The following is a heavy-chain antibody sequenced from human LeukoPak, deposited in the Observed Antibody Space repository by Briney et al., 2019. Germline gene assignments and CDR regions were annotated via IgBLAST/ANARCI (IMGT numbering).Heavy chain of an antibody. Sequence: PSETLSLTCTVSGGSISSSSYYWGWLRQPPGKGLEWIVSIYYSGSTYYNPSLKSRFTISVDTSKNQFSLKLSSVTAADTAVYYCGRDGLTMVRITGGGWFDPWGQGTLVTVSS. CDR3: GRDGLTMVRITGGGWFDP. J-gene: IGHJ5*02. CDR1: GGSISSSSYY. V-gene: IGHV4-39*07. D-gene: IGHD3-10*01. CDR2: IYYSGST.